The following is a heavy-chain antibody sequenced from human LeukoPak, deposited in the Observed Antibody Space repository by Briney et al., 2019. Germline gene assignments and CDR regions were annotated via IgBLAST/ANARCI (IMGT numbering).Heavy chain of an antibody. V-gene: IGHV1-69*04. J-gene: IGHJ4*02. Sequence: ASVKVSCKASGGTFSSYAISWVRQAPGQGLEWMGRIIPILGIANYAQKFQGRVTITADKSTSTAYMELSSLRSEDTAVYYCARGDDYYDSSGYYGPLDYWGQGTLATVSS. D-gene: IGHD3-22*01. CDR3: ARGDDYYDSSGYYGPLDY. CDR2: IIPILGIA. CDR1: GGTFSSYA.